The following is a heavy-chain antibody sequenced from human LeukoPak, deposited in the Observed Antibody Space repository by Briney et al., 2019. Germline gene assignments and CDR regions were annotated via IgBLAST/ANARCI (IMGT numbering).Heavy chain of an antibody. V-gene: IGHV3-30*18. Sequence: GGSLRLSCAASGFTFSSYGMHWVRQAPGKGLEWVAVISYDGSNKYYADSVKGRFTISRDNTKNTLYLQMNSLRAEDTAVYYCAKPNPPENSTEGYWGQGTLVTVSS. CDR2: ISYDGSNK. CDR3: AKPNPPENSTEGY. D-gene: IGHD2/OR15-2a*01. CDR1: GFTFSSYG. J-gene: IGHJ4*02.